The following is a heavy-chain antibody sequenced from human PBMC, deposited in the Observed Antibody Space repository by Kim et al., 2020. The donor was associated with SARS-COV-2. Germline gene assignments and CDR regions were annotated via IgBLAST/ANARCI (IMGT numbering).Heavy chain of an antibody. V-gene: IGHV3-30*04. CDR1: GFTFSSYA. J-gene: IGHJ4*02. Sequence: GGSLRLSCAASGFTFSSYAMHWVRQAPGKGLEWVAVISYDGSNKYYADSVKGRFTISRDNSKNTLYLQMNSLRAEDTAVYYCARVGIAVAEYYFDYWGQGTLVTVSA. CDR3: ARVGIAVAEYYFDY. CDR2: ISYDGSNK. D-gene: IGHD6-19*01.